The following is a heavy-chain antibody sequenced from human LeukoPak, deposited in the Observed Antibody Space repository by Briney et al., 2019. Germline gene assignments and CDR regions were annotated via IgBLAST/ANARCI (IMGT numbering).Heavy chain of an antibody. CDR3: ARGNYDDSYAYGGDFDS. V-gene: IGHV4-59*01. CDR2: MSNSGGT. D-gene: IGHD3-16*01. J-gene: IGHJ4*02. Sequence: PSETVSLTCSVSGGSISSFYWNWIRQPPGKGLEWIGYMSNSGGTNYNPSLKSRLTISVDTSKNHLSLRLSSVTAADTAVYYCARGNYDDSYAYGGDFDSWGQGTLVTVSS. CDR1: GGSISSFY.